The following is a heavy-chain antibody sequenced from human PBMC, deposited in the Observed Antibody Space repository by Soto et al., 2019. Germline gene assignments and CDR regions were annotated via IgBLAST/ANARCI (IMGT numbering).Heavy chain of an antibody. D-gene: IGHD2-15*01. CDR1: GYSFTSYW. Sequence: GESLKISCKGSGYSFTSYWISWVRQMPGPGMEWMGRIDPSDSYTNYSPSFQGHVTISADKSSSTAYLQWSSLKDPDPAMYDCASAGYCSGGSCYSTGKSYDDYGMDVWGQGTTVTVSS. CDR2: IDPSDSYT. J-gene: IGHJ6*02. CDR3: ASAGYCSGGSCYSTGKSYDDYGMDV. V-gene: IGHV5-10-1*01.